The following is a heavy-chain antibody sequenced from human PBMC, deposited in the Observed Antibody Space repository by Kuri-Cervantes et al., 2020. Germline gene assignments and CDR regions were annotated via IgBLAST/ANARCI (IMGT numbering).Heavy chain of an antibody. J-gene: IGHJ4*02. CDR1: GFTFSSYG. CDR3: ARVVTRVQGGGGY. Sequence: GGSLRLSCAASGFTFSSYGMHWVRQAPGKGLEWVAVISYDGSNKYYADSVMGRFTISRDNAKKSLYLHMNSLIAEDMAVYYCARVVTRVQGGGGYWGQGTLVTVSS. CDR2: ISYDGSNK. V-gene: IGHV3-30*03. D-gene: IGHD3-10*01.